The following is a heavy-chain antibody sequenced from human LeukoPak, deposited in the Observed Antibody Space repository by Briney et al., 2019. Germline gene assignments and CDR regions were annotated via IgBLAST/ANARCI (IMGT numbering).Heavy chain of an antibody. Sequence: PSETLSLTCAVSGGSISSLYWNWIRQPPGRGLEYIGYIYYSGSTNYNPSLKSRVTISIDTSKNQFSLKLSSVTAADTAVYYCARERGYIVVVPAAIFDYWGQGTLVTVSS. CDR3: ARERGYIVVVPAAIFDY. CDR1: GGSISSLY. CDR2: IYYSGST. V-gene: IGHV4-59*12. D-gene: IGHD2-2*01. J-gene: IGHJ4*02.